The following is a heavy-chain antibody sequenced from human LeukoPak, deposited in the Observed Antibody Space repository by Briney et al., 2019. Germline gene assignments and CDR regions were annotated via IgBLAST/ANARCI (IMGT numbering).Heavy chain of an antibody. D-gene: IGHD3-16*02. CDR1: GYSFTSYW. CDR2: IDPSDSYT. J-gene: IGHJ4*02. CDR3: RLGELSSPDY. V-gene: IGHV5-10-1*01. Sequence: PGESLKISCEGSGYSFTSYWIGWVRQMPGKGLEWMGRIDPSDSYTNYSPSFQGHVTISADKSISTAYLQWSSLKASDTAMYYCRLGELSSPDYWGQGTLVTVSS.